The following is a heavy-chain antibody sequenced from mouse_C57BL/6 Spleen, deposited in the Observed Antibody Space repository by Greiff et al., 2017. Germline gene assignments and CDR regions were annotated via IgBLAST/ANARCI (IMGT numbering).Heavy chain of an antibody. V-gene: IGHV1-80*01. J-gene: IGHJ2*01. CDR2: IYPGDGDT. Sequence: VKLVESGAELVKPGASVKISCKASGYAFSSYWMNWVKQRPGKGLEWIGQIYPGDGDTNYNGKFKGKATLTADKSSSTAYMQLSSLTSEDSAVYFCARRGLGYFDYWGQGTTLTVSS. CDR3: ARRGLGYFDY. D-gene: IGHD3-3*01. CDR1: GYAFSSYW.